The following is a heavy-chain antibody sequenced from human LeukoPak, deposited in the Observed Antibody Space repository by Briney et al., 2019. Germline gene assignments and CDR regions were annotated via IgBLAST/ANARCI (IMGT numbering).Heavy chain of an antibody. D-gene: IGHD5-24*01. CDR2: IYPGDSDT. V-gene: IGHV5-51*01. CDR3: ARLEDGYNLFGDY. J-gene: IGHJ4*02. Sequence: GGSLRLSCTTSGFNFRAYWMGWVRQAPGKGLEWMGIIYPGDSDTRYSPSFQGQVTISADKSISTAYLQWSSLKASDTAMYYCARLEDGYNLFGDYWGQGTLVTVSS. CDR1: GFNFRAYW.